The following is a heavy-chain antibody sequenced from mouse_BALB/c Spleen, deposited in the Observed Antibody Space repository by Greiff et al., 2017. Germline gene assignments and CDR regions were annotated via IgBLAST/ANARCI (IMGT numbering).Heavy chain of an antibody. CDR2: ISSGSSTI. CDR3: ARWDYGYAMDY. J-gene: IGHJ4*01. CDR1: GFTFSSFG. V-gene: IGHV5-17*02. Sequence: EVHLVESGGGLVQPGGSRKLSCAASGFTFSSFGMHWVRQAPEKGLEWVAYISSGSSTIYYADTVKGRFTISRDNPKNTLFLQMTSLRSEDTAMYYCARWDYGYAMDYWGQGTSVTVSS. D-gene: IGHD1-1*01.